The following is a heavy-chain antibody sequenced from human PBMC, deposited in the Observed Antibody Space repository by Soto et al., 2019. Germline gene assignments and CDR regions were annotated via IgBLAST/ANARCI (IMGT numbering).Heavy chain of an antibody. J-gene: IGHJ4*02. V-gene: IGHV3-9*01. D-gene: IGHD2-21*02. CDR2: ISWNSGII. CDR3: ARQVVVTAFDY. CDR1: GFTFDAYA. Sequence: EVQLVESGGGLVQPGRSLRLSCAASGFTFDAYAMHWVRQAPGKGLEWVSGISWNSGIIGYADSVKGQFTISRDNAKNHLYLQMNSLRAEDTALYHCARQVVVTAFDYWGQGTLVTVSS.